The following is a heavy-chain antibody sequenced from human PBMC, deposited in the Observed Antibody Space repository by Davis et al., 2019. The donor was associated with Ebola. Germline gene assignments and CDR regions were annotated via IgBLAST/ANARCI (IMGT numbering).Heavy chain of an antibody. D-gene: IGHD3-10*01. V-gene: IGHV1-69*02. J-gene: IGHJ5*02. Sequence: AASVKVSCKASGGTFSSYTISWVRQAPGQGLEWMGRIIPILGIANYAQKFQGRVTITADKSTSTAYMELSSLRSEDTAVYYCARGVRGVIWFDPWGQGTLVTVSS. CDR3: ARGVRGVIWFDP. CDR1: GGTFSSYT. CDR2: IIPILGIA.